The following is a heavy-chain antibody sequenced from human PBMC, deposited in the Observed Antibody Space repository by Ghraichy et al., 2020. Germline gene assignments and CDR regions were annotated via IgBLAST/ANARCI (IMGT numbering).Heavy chain of an antibody. J-gene: IGHJ6*02. V-gene: IGHV4-31*03. CDR3: AREPGLELREYYYYGMDV. CDR2: IYYSGST. D-gene: IGHD1-7*01. CDR1: GGSISSGGYY. Sequence: SETLSLACTVSGGSISSGGYYWSWIRQHPGKGLEWIGYIYYSGSTYYNPSLKSRVTISVDTSKNQFSLKLSSVTAADTAVYYCAREPGLELREYYYYGMDVWGQGTTVTVSS.